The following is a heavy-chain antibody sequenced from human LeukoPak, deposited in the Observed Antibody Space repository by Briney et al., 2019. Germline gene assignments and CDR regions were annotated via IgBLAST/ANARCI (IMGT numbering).Heavy chain of an antibody. D-gene: IGHD1-14*01. V-gene: IGHV4-34*01. Sequence: SEILSLTCAVYGESFSDHYWTWIRQSPGKALEWIGEIHHGGTTNYNPSFKSRVALSLDTSKKQFSLRLSFVTAADTALYYCARRSYNLSWRSNRYYFDYWGRGTLVTVSS. CDR1: GESFSDHY. CDR3: ARRSYNLSWRSNRYYFDY. J-gene: IGHJ4*02. CDR2: IHHGGTT.